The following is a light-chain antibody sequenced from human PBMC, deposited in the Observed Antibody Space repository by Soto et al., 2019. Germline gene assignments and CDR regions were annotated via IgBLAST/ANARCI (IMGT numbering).Light chain of an antibody. V-gene: IGKV2-28*01. CDR2: LGS. Sequence: EIVLTQSPLSLPVTPGEPASISCRSSQNLLHSNGYNYLDWYLQKPGQSPQLLIYLGSNRASEVPVRFSGSGSGKHFTLTINRLEAEDVGLYFCSQGLATPFTFGGGTKGEMK. CDR3: SQGLATPFT. J-gene: IGKJ4*01. CDR1: QNLLHSNGYNY.